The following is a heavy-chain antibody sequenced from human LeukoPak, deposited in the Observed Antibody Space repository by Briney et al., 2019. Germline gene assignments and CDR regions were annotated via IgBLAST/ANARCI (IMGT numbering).Heavy chain of an antibody. Sequence: PSETLSLTCAVSGYSISSGYYWGWIRQPPGKGLEWIGSIYHSGSTYYNPSLKSRVTISVDTSKNQFSLKLSSVTAADTAVYYCARLPWVKGYYFDYWGQGTLVTVSS. D-gene: IGHD2-21*01. CDR2: IYHSGST. CDR1: GYSISSGYY. J-gene: IGHJ4*02. CDR3: ARLPWVKGYYFDY. V-gene: IGHV4-38-2*01.